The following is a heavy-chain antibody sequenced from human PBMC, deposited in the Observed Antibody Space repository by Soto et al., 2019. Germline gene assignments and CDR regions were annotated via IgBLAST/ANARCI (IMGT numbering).Heavy chain of an antibody. D-gene: IGHD1-7*01. CDR1: GYTFTSYG. Sequence: ASVKVSCKASGYTFTSYGLSWVRQAPGQRLEWMGWINAGNGNTKYPQRFQGRVIITRDTSASTAYMELSSLRSEDTAVYYCARNILGGTTDYWGPGTLVTVSS. CDR3: ARNILGGTTDY. V-gene: IGHV1-3*01. CDR2: INAGNGNT. J-gene: IGHJ4*02.